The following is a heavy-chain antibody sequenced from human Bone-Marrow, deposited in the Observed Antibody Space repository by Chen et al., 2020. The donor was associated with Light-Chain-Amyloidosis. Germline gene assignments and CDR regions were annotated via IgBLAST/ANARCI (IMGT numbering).Heavy chain of an antibody. CDR2: IYPDDSDA. J-gene: IGHJ4*02. CDR3: ARRRDGYNFDY. D-gene: IGHD5-12*01. Sequence: EVQLEQAGPEVKKPGESLKISCKGPGYTLPNYWIGWVRQMPGKGLEWMGVIYPDDSDARDSPSFEGQVTISADKSITTAYLQWRSLKASDTAMYYCARRRDGYNFDYWGQGTLVTVSS. V-gene: IGHV5-51*01. CDR1: GYTLPNYW.